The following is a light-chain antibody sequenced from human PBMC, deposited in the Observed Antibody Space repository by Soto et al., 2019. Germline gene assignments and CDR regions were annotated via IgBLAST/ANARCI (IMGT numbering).Light chain of an antibody. CDR2: NND. CDR1: TSNIGSNT. V-gene: IGLV1-44*01. Sequence: QSVLTQPPSASGTPGQRVTISCSGSTSNIGSNTVNWYQQLPGTAPKLLIYNNDQRPSGVPDRFSGSKSGTSASLAISGLQSEDEADYYCATWDDSLNVRFGAGTKLTVL. CDR3: ATWDDSLNVR. J-gene: IGLJ2*01.